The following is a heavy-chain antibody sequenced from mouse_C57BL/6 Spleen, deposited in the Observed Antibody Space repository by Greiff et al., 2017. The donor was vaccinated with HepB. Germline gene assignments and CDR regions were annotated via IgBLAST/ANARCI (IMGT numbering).Heavy chain of an antibody. CDR2: IYPGNSDT. J-gene: IGHJ4*01. CDR1: GYTFTSYW. D-gene: IGHD1-1*01. CDR3: SYYGSSYDYAMDY. Sequence: EVMLVESGTVLARPGASVKMSCKTSGYTFTSYWMHWVKQRPGQGLEWIGAIYPGNSDTSYNQKFKGKAKLTAVTSASTAYMELSSLTNEDSAVYYCSYYGSSYDYAMDYWGQGTSVTVSS. V-gene: IGHV1-5*01.